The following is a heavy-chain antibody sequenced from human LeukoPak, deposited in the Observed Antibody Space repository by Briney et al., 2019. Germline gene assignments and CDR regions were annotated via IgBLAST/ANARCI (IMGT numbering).Heavy chain of an antibody. J-gene: IGHJ2*01. CDR1: GGSISSGGYY. V-gene: IGHV4-31*03. Sequence: SETLSPTCTVSGGSISSGGYYWSWIRQHPGKGLEWIGYIYYSGSTYYNPSLKSRVTISVDTSKNQFSLKLSSVTAADTAVYYCARLEPPQTYSSSWSKGRKYFDLWGRGTLVTVSS. CDR2: IYYSGST. CDR3: ARLEPPQTYSSSWSKGRKYFDL. D-gene: IGHD6-13*01.